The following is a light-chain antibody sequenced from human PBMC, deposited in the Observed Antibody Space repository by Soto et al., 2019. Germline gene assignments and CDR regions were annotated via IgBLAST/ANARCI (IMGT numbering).Light chain of an antibody. J-gene: IGKJ4*01. CDR2: DTS. V-gene: IGKV3-11*01. Sequence: EIVLTQSPATLSLSPGERATLSCRASQSVNKYVAWYQQKPGQAPRLLIYDTSNRATGIPARFSGSASETDCTLTISVLEPEDFAVYYCQQRSDWLFGGGTKVEI. CDR3: QQRSDWL. CDR1: QSVNKY.